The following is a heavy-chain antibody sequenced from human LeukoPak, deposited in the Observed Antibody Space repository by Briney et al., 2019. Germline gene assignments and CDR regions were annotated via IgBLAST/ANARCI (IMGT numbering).Heavy chain of an antibody. J-gene: IGHJ4*02. V-gene: IGHV4-31*03. CDR1: GASILNRGYY. CDR3: ARSRVSYFDY. CDR2: FYYGGST. Sequence: PSETLSLTCTVSGASILNRGYYSNWIRQHPERGLEWIANFYYGGSTDYNPSLQGRATISLDTSKNEFSLEVTSVTAADTAVYYCARSRVSYFDYWGQGILVAVSS. D-gene: IGHD2-21*01.